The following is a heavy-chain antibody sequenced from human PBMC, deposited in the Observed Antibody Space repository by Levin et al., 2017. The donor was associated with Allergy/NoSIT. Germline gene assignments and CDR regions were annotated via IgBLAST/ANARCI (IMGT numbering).Heavy chain of an antibody. J-gene: IGHJ6*02. CDR1: GFTFGDYA. V-gene: IGHV3-49*04. Sequence: GESLKISCTTSGFTFGDYAMSWVRQPPGKGLEWVGFIRSKAYIGTAEYAASVKDRFTISRDDSKSVAYLQMNSLKTEDTAVYYCARVKRFVEWRYFYGMDVWGQGTTVTVSS. CDR3: ARVKRFVEWRYFYGMDV. D-gene: IGHD3-3*01. CDR2: IRSKAYIGTA.